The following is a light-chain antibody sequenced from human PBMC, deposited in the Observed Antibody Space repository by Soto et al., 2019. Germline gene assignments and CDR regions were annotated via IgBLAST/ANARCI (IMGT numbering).Light chain of an antibody. CDR2: GND. CDR1: NSSIGAGYD. V-gene: IGLV1-40*01. J-gene: IGLJ1*01. Sequence: QSVLTQPPSVTGAPGQRISISCTGSNSSIGAGYDVHWYQQLPGTAPKLLIYGNDSRPSGVPDRFSGSKSGTSASLAITGLQAEDEADYYCASFTTISTRVFGTGTKLTVL. CDR3: ASFTTISTRV.